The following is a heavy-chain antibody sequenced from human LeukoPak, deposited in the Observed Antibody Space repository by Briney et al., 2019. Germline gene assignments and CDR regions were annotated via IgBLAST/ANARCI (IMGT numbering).Heavy chain of an antibody. D-gene: IGHD4-23*01. Sequence: PSETLSLTCTVSGGSISSYYWSWIRQPPGKGLEWIGYIYYSGSTNYNPSLKSRVTISVDTSKNQFSLKLSSVTAADTAAYYCARAGYYGGNGLWFDPWGQGTLVTVSS. J-gene: IGHJ5*02. CDR1: GGSISSYY. V-gene: IGHV4-59*01. CDR2: IYYSGST. CDR3: ARAGYYGGNGLWFDP.